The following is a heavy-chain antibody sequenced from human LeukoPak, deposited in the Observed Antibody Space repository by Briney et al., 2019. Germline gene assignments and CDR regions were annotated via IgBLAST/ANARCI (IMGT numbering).Heavy chain of an antibody. CDR3: ASRPGKKEGSLLDY. CDR2: IYYSGST. D-gene: IGHD1-26*01. Sequence: PSETLSLTCTVSGGSISSSSYYWGWIRQPPGKGLEWIGSIYYSGSTYYNPSLKSRVTISADTSKNQFSLKLSSVTAADTAVYYCASRPGKKEGSLLDYWGQGTLVTVSS. J-gene: IGHJ4*02. CDR1: GGSISSSSYY. V-gene: IGHV4-39*07.